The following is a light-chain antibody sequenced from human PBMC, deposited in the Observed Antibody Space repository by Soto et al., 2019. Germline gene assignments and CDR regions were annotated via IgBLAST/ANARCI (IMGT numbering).Light chain of an antibody. CDR3: QQYGSSPLT. V-gene: IGKV3-20*01. Sequence: EIVLTQSPGTLSLSPGERATLSCWASETVATNLAWYQQKPGQAPRLVIYGASSRASAVPDRFSGSGSGADFTLTISRLEPEDFAVYYCQQYGSSPLTFGGGTKVDIK. CDR2: GAS. J-gene: IGKJ4*01. CDR1: ETVATN.